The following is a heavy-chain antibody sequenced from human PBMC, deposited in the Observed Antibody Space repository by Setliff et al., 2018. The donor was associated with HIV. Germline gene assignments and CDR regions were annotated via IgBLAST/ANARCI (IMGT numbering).Heavy chain of an antibody. V-gene: IGHV1-2*02. CDR3: ARVRGSYFGNHDAFDI. CDR1: GGTFTGYY. J-gene: IGHJ3*02. CDR2: INPNSGGT. D-gene: IGHD1-26*01. Sequence: VKVSCKASGGTFTGYYMHWVRQAPGQGLEWMGWINPNSGGTNYAQKFQGRVTMTRDTSISTAYMELSRLRSDDTAVYYCARVRGSYFGNHDAFDIWGQGTMVTVSS.